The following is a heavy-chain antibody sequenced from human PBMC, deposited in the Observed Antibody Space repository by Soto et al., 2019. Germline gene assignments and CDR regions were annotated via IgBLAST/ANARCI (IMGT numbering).Heavy chain of an antibody. CDR3: AKDYYYDSSGYQSLGYYFDY. CDR2: ISGSGGST. J-gene: IGHJ4*02. D-gene: IGHD3-22*01. Sequence: GGSLRLSCAASGFTFSSYAMSWVRQAPGKGLEWVSAISGSGGSTYYADSVKGRFTISRDNSKNTLYLQMNSLRAEDTAVYYCAKDYYYDSSGYQSLGYYFDYWGQGTLVTVSS. V-gene: IGHV3-23*01. CDR1: GFTFSSYA.